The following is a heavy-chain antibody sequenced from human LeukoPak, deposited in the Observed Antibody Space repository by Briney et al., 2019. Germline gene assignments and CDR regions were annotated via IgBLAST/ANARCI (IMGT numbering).Heavy chain of an antibody. CDR1: GFTFNSYW. J-gene: IGHJ5*02. CDR3: ARYEQRPGVTASDP. Sequence: GGSLRLFCAASGFTFNSYWMVWFRQAPGKGLVWVSCINPDGSWTLHADSVKGRFAISRDYARNTLYLQMNSLGVEDTAMYYCARYEQRPGVTASDPWSQGTLVTVSS. V-gene: IGHV3-74*01. CDR2: INPDGSWT. D-gene: IGHD2-21*02.